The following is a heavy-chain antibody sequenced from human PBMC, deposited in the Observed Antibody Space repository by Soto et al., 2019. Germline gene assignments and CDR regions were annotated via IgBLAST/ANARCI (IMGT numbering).Heavy chain of an antibody. J-gene: IGHJ4*01. V-gene: IGHV4-38-2*02. CDR3: AKAYVMVVAGSTFDY. D-gene: IGHD6-19*01. CDR1: GYSISSGSY. CDR2: IYHGGTT. Sequence: SETLSLTCTVSGYSISSGSYWGWIRQPPGKGPEWIASIYHGGTTFYNPSLKSRVTVSVDKSNNQFSLKLRSVTAADTAVYYCAKAYVMVVAGSTFDYWGHGTMVTVSS.